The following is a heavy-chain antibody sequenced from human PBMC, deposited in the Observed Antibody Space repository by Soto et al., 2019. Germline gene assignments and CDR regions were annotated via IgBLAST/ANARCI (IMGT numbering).Heavy chain of an antibody. Sequence: GGSLRLSCAASGFTFSSYWMSWVRQAPGKGLEWVANIKQDGSEKYYVDSVKGRFTISRDNAKNSLYLQMNSLRAEDTAVYYCARDIAVAATGYLFDYWGQGTLVTVSS. V-gene: IGHV3-7*01. J-gene: IGHJ4*02. CDR1: GFTFSSYW. CDR2: IKQDGSEK. D-gene: IGHD6-19*01. CDR3: ARDIAVAATGYLFDY.